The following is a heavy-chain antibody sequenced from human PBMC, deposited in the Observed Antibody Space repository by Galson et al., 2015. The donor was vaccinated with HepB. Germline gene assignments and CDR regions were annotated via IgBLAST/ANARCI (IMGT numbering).Heavy chain of an antibody. J-gene: IGHJ4*02. CDR2: ISGSGGST. V-gene: IGHV3-23*01. CDR3: AKLDYYDSSGYYSRCF. CDR1: GFTFSSYA. Sequence: SLRLSCAASGFTFSSYAMTWVRQAPGKGLEWVSGISGSGGSTYYADSVKGRFTMSRDNSKNTLYLQMNSLRAEDTAVYYCAKLDYYDSSGYYSRCFWGQGTLVTVSS. D-gene: IGHD3-22*01.